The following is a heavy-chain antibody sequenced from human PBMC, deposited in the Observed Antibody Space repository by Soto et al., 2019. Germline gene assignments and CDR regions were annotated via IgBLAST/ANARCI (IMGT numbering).Heavy chain of an antibody. D-gene: IGHD6-6*01. Sequence: SETLSLTCTVSGGSANSDSYYWSWIRQPPGKGLEWIGYIYYTGRTNYNPSLKSRVTISLDTSRNQFSLKLNSVTAADTAVFYCAREYSNSPEAFDYWGQGALVTVS. CDR1: GGSANSDSYY. CDR2: IYYTGRT. V-gene: IGHV4-61*01. CDR3: AREYSNSPEAFDY. J-gene: IGHJ4*02.